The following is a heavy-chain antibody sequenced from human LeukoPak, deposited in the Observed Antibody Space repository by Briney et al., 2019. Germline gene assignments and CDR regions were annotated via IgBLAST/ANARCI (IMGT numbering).Heavy chain of an antibody. Sequence: ASVKVSCKASGYTFTSFGISWVRQAPGQGLEWMGWISAYNGKINSAQKLQGRVTLTTETFPSTAYMELRSLRSDDTAVYYCARGRRELERRSGWFDPWGQGTLVTVPS. CDR1: GYTFTSFG. J-gene: IGHJ5*02. D-gene: IGHD1-1*01. V-gene: IGHV1-18*01. CDR3: ARGRRELERRSGWFDP. CDR2: ISAYNGKI.